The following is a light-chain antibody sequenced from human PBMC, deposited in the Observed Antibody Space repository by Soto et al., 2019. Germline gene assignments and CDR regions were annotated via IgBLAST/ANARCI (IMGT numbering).Light chain of an antibody. J-gene: IGKJ1*01. Sequence: EIVMTQSPATLSVSPGERATLSCRASQSVNSNFAWYQQKPGRALRLLIDGASTRATGIPDRFSGSGSGTDFTLTISRLEPEDVAVYYCQQYEAVVTFGQGTKVDIK. CDR3: QQYEAVVT. CDR2: GAS. CDR1: QSVNSN. V-gene: IGKV3D-15*01.